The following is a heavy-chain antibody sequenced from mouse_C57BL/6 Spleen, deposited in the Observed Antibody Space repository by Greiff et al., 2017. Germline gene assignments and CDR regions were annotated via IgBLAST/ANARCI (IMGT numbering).Heavy chain of an antibody. J-gene: IGHJ2*01. CDR3: ALYDYDGGPFDY. Sequence: VKLQQPGAELVKPGASVKMSCKASGYTFTSYWITWVKQRPGQGLEWIGDIYPGSGSTNYNEKFKSKATLTVDTSSSTAYMQLSSLTSEDSAVYYCALYDYDGGPFDYWGQGTTLTVSS. D-gene: IGHD2-4*01. V-gene: IGHV1-55*01. CDR1: GYTFTSYW. CDR2: IYPGSGST.